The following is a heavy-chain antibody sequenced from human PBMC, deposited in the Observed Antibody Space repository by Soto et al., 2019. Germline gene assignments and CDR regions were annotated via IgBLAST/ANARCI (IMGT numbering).Heavy chain of an antibody. Sequence: GGSLRLSCAASGFTFSSYAMHWVRQAPGKGLEWLAFISYDGSYKYYADSVKGRFTISRDNSKNTLYLQMNSLRPEDTAVYYCARAGDWNFLGYYYGMDVWGQGTTVTVSS. CDR3: ARAGDWNFLGYYYGMDV. D-gene: IGHD1-7*01. CDR1: GFTFSSYA. J-gene: IGHJ6*02. CDR2: ISYDGSYK. V-gene: IGHV3-30*14.